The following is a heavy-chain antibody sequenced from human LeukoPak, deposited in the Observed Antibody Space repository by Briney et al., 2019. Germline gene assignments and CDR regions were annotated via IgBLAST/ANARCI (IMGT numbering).Heavy chain of an antibody. J-gene: IGHJ4*02. Sequence: GGSLRLSCATSGFTFSGFWMSWIRQAPGRGLEWVANIKEDGSEKSYVDSVKGRFTISRDNAKNSLFLQVRSLRAEDTAVYYCAMTGAYSGAFDYWGQGTLVTVSP. CDR1: GFTFSGFW. CDR2: IKEDGSEK. CDR3: AMTGAYSGAFDY. D-gene: IGHD1-26*01. V-gene: IGHV3-7*01.